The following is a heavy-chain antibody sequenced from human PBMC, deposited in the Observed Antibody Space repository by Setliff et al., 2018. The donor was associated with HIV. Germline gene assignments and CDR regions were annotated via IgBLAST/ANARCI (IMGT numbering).Heavy chain of an antibody. J-gene: IGHJ4*01. Sequence: KTSETLSLTCNVSGVSISAYYWSWIRQPPGKGLEWVGYVYYGGVTNYNPSLKSRLTISVDTSKNQFSLALSSVTAADTAVYYCAYSTGWYYFDYWGHGTLVTV. CDR1: GVSISAYY. CDR3: AYSTGWYYFDY. V-gene: IGHV4-59*01. CDR2: VYYGGVT. D-gene: IGHD6-19*01.